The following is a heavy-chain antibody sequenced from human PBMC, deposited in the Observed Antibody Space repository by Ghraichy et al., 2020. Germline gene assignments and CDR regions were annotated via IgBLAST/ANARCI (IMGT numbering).Heavy chain of an antibody. V-gene: IGHV5-51*01. CDR3: ARGEWGYDIWTGYYPSYGMDV. CDR2: IYPGDSDT. Sequence: GESLNISCQGSGYSFTSYWIGWVRQMLGKGLEWMGIIYPGDSDTRYNPSFQGQVSISADKSIRTAYLQWSSLKASDSAMYYCARGEWGYDIWTGYYPSYGMDVWGPGTTVTVSS. J-gene: IGHJ6*02. CDR1: GYSFTSYW. D-gene: IGHD3-9*01.